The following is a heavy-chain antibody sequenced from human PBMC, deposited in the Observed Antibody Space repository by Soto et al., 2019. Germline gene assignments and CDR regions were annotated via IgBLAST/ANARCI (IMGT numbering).Heavy chain of an antibody. CDR1: GYTFTSYA. CDR2: INAGNGNT. Sequence: GASVKVSCKASGYTFTSYAMHWVRQAPGQRLEWMGWINAGNGNTKYSQKFQGRATITRDTSASTAYMELSSLRSEDTAVYYCAGGHYDFWSGSPAAFDYCGQGTLVPVSS. CDR3: AGGHYDFWSGSPAAFDY. V-gene: IGHV1-3*01. D-gene: IGHD3-3*01. J-gene: IGHJ4*02.